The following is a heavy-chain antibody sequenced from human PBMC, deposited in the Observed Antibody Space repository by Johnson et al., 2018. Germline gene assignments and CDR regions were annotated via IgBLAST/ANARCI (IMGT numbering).Heavy chain of an antibody. D-gene: IGHD5-18*01. J-gene: IGHJ3*02. CDR3: ASHPVDTENAFDI. CDR1: GFTFSNAW. V-gene: IGHV3-15*07. CDR2: IKSKTDGGTT. Sequence: VQLVQSGGGVVQXGGSLRLSCAASGFTFSNAWMNWVRQAPGKGLEWVGRIKSKTDGGTTDYAAPVKGRFTISRVDSKNTRYLQMNSLRAEDTAVYYCASHPVDTENAFDIWGQGTMVTVSS.